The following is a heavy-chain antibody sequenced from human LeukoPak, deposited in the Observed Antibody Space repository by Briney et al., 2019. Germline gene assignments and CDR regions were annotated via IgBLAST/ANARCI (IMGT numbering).Heavy chain of an antibody. CDR2: MNPNSGNT. D-gene: IGHD6-13*01. V-gene: IGHV1-8*01. CDR1: GYTFTSYD. Sequence: ASVKVSCKASGYTFTSYDINWVRQATGQGLEWMGWMNPNSGNTGYAQKFQGGVTMTRNTSISTAYMELSSLRSEDTAVYYCARESWAAAGLSDYWGQGTLVTVSS. CDR3: ARESWAAAGLSDY. J-gene: IGHJ4*02.